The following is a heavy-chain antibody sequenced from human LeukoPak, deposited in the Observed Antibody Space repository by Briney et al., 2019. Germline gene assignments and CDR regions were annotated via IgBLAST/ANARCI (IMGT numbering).Heavy chain of an antibody. V-gene: IGHV4-59*08. CDR2: IYYSGST. J-gene: IGHJ4*02. CDR3: ARGSGGVAVAGTLNFDY. D-gene: IGHD6-19*01. Sequence: PSETLSLTCTVSGGSISSYYWSWIRQPPGKGLEWIGYIYYSGSTNYNPSLKSRVTISVDTSKNQFSLKLSSVTAADTAVYYCARGSGGVAVAGTLNFDYWGQGTLVTVSS. CDR1: GGSISSYY.